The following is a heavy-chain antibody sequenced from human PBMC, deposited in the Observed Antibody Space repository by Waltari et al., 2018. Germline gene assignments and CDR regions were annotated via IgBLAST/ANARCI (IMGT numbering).Heavy chain of an antibody. CDR3: ARSTTGVRGANSGWDS. J-gene: IGHJ4*02. Sequence: QVQLQESGPGLVNPSETLSPTCAVSGRSVISNDWSWIRQSPGKGLGWIGYIYFKEYADYNASLRRRVTISVDTSKNQFSLRLLSVTAADTAIYFCARSTTGVRGANSGWDSWGQGTLVSVSS. CDR2: IYFKEYA. D-gene: IGHD3-10*01. CDR1: GRSVISND. V-gene: IGHV4-4*09.